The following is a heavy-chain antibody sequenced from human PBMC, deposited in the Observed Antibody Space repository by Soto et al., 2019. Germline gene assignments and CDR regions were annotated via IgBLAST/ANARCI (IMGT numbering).Heavy chain of an antibody. Sequence: GGSLXLSCAAAGFXFSSYAMSWVRQAPGKGLEWVSAISGSGGSTYYADSVKGRFTISRDNSKNTLYLQMNSLRAEDTAVYYCAKDRLYSNYSFWFAPWGQGTLVTVSS. CDR2: ISGSGGST. D-gene: IGHD4-4*01. CDR3: AKDRLYSNYSFWFAP. CDR1: GFXFSSYA. J-gene: IGHJ5*02. V-gene: IGHV3-23*01.